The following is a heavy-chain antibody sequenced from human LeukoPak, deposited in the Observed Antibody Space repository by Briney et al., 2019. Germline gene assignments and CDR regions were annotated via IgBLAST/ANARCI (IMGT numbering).Heavy chain of an antibody. CDR2: ISGSGGST. V-gene: IGHV3-23*01. D-gene: IGHD3-10*01. Sequence: GGSLRLSCAASGFTFSSYAMSWVRQAPGKGLEWVSAISGSGGSTYYADSVKGRFTISRDNSKNTLYLQMNSLRAEDTAVYYCAKGGENYYGSGSYYGNYFDYWGQGTLVTVSS. CDR3: AKGGENYYGSGSYYGNYFDY. CDR1: GFTFSSYA. J-gene: IGHJ4*02.